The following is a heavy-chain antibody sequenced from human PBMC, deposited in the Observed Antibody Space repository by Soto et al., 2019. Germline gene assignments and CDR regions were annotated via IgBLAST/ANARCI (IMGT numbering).Heavy chain of an antibody. Sequence: ASVKVSCKASGYTFTSYGISWVRQAPGQGLEWMGWISAYNGNTNYAQKLQGRVTMTTDTSTSTAYMELRSLRSDDTAVYYCAGANVVAATFGFDYWGQGTLVTVSS. J-gene: IGHJ4*02. V-gene: IGHV1-18*01. CDR1: GYTFTSYG. D-gene: IGHD2-15*01. CDR2: ISAYNGNT. CDR3: AGANVVAATFGFDY.